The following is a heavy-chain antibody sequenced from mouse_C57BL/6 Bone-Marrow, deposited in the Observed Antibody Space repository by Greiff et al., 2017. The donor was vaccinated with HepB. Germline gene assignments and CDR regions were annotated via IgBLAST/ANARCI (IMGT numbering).Heavy chain of an antibody. CDR3: TRKEYDYDDYFDY. CDR2: IDPETGGT. Sequence: VNVVESGAELVRPGASVTLSCKASGYTFTDYEMHWVKQTPVHGLEWIGAIDPETGGTAYNQKFKGKAILTADKSSSTAYMELRSLTSEDSAVYYCTRKEYDYDDYFDYWGQGTTLTVSS. CDR1: GYTFTDYE. J-gene: IGHJ2*01. V-gene: IGHV1-15*01. D-gene: IGHD2-4*01.